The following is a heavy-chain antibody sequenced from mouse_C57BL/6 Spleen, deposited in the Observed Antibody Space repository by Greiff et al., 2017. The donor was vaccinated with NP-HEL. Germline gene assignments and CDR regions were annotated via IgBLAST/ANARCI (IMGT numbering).Heavy chain of an antibody. CDR3: ARSYYGSSYYAMDY. Sequence: VQLQQPGAELVKPGASVKLSCKASGYTFTSYWMHWVKQRPGQGLEWIGMIHPNSGSTNYNEKFKSKATLTVDKSSSTAYMQLSSLTSEDSAVYDCARSYYGSSYYAMDYWGQVTSVTVSS. V-gene: IGHV1-64*01. D-gene: IGHD1-1*01. J-gene: IGHJ4*01. CDR1: GYTFTSYW. CDR2: IHPNSGST.